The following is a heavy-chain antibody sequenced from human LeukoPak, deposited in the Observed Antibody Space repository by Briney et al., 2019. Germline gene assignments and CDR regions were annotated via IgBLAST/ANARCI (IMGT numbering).Heavy chain of an antibody. CDR2: IYTSGST. D-gene: IGHD1-26*01. V-gene: IGHV4-61*02. CDR1: GGSISSGGYY. CDR3: ARETLVGATYYFDY. J-gene: IGHJ4*02. Sequence: SETLSLTCAVSGGSISSGGYYWSWIRQPAGKGLEWIGRIYTSGSTNYNPSLKSRVTISVDTSKNQFSLKLSSVTAADTAVYYCARETLVGATYYFDYWGQGTLVTVSS.